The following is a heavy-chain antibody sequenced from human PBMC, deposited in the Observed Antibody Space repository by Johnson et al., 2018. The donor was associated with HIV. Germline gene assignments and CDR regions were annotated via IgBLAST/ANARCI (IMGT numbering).Heavy chain of an antibody. V-gene: IGHV3-30-3*01. D-gene: IGHD1-26*01. J-gene: IGHJ3*02. Sequence: QVQLVEYGGGVVQPGRSLRLSCAASGFTFSRYAMHWVRQAPGKGLEWVAVISYDGSNKYYADSVKGPFTISRDNSKNTLDLQMNRLRAQDTAVYYCARDWEGYAFDIWGQGTMVTVSS. CDR2: ISYDGSNK. CDR3: ARDWEGYAFDI. CDR1: GFTFSRYA.